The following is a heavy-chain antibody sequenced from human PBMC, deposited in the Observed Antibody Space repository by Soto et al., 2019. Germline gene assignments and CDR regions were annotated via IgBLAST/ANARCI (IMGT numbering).Heavy chain of an antibody. V-gene: IGHV1-8*01. D-gene: IGHD4-17*01. Sequence: QVQLVQSGAEVKKPGASVKVSCKASGYTFTSYDINWGRQATGQGLEWMVWRNPNSGNTGYAQKFKGRVTITRNTSISPAYMELSSLSSEDTAVYYCARESYASDYWGQGTLVTVSS. CDR2: RNPNSGNT. J-gene: IGHJ4*02. CDR3: ARESYASDY. CDR1: GYTFTSYD.